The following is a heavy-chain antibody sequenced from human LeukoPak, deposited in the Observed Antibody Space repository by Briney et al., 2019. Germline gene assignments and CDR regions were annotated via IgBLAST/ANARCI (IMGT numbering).Heavy chain of an antibody. V-gene: IGHV5-51*01. J-gene: IGHJ4*02. CDR3: AGRQSPDY. CDR2: IYPGDSEI. Sequence: GESLKISCKGSGYTFTSYWIGWVRQMPGKGLEWMGIIYPGDSEIIYSPSFQGQVTISADKSITTAYLQWSSLKASDSAMYYCAGRQSPDYWGQGTLVTVSS. CDR1: GYTFTSYW.